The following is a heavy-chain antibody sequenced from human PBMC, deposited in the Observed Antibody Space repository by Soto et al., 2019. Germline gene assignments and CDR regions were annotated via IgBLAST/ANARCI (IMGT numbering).Heavy chain of an antibody. V-gene: IGHV3-21*01. CDR3: ARSLYSSGWYAVDY. Sequence: GGSLRLSCAASGFTFSSYSMNWVRQAPGKGLEWVSSISSSSSYIYYADSAKGRFTISRDNAKNSLYLQMNSLRAEDTAVYYCARSLYSSGWYAVDYWGQGTLVTVSS. CDR1: GFTFSSYS. CDR2: ISSSSSYI. J-gene: IGHJ4*02. D-gene: IGHD6-19*01.